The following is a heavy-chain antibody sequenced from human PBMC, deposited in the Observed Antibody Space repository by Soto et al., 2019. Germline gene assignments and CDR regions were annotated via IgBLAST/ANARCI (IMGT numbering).Heavy chain of an antibody. CDR1: GFTFNSFA. J-gene: IGHJ4*02. D-gene: IGHD6-13*01. V-gene: IGHV3-64D*06. CDR3: VKGGGPIATAGYFDC. CDR2: ISSNGGDT. Sequence: HPGGSLRLSCSASGFTFNSFAMHWVRQAPGKGLEYVSAISSNGGDTYYADSVKGRFTISRDNSKNTVSLQVSSLRADDTAVYYCVKGGGPIATAGYFDCWGRGTLVTVSS.